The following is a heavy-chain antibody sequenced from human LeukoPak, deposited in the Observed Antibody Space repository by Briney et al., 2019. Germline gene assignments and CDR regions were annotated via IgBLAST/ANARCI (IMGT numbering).Heavy chain of an antibody. CDR2: ISGSGGST. J-gene: IGHJ4*02. D-gene: IGHD3-10*01. V-gene: IGHV3-23*01. Sequence: GGSLRLSCAASGFTFSSYAMSWVRQAPGKGLEWVSAISGSGGSTYYADSVKGRFTISRDNSKNTLYLQMDSLRAEDTAVYYCAKGRHMVRGLPDYWGQGTLVTVSS. CDR1: GFTFSSYA. CDR3: AKGRHMVRGLPDY.